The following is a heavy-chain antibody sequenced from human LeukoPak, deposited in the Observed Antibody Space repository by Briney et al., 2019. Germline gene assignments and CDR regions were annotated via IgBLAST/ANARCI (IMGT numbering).Heavy chain of an antibody. CDR2: INWNGGST. J-gene: IGHJ4*02. D-gene: IGHD3-22*01. CDR1: GFTFDDYG. CDR3: ARYFDSSGYYYFDY. V-gene: IGHV3-20*04. Sequence: GGSLRLSCAVSGFTFDDYGMSWVRQAPGKGLEWVSGINWNGGSTGYVDSVKGRLTISRDNAKNSLYVQMNSLRAEDTALYYCARYFDSSGYYYFDYWGQGTLVTVSS.